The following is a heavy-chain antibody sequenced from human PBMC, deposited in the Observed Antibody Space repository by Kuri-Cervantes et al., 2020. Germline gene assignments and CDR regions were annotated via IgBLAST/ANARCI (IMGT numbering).Heavy chain of an antibody. D-gene: IGHD3-22*01. CDR1: GFSFSNYW. CDR3: ARDPSDYYYDSSGLFDY. CDR2: ISSSSSYI. J-gene: IGHJ4*02. Sequence: GGSLRLSCAASGFSFSNYWMSWVRQAPGKGLEWVSSISSSSSYIYYADSVKGRFTISRDNAKNSLYLQMNSLRAEDTAVYYCARDPSDYYYDSSGLFDYWGQGTLVTVSS. V-gene: IGHV3-21*01.